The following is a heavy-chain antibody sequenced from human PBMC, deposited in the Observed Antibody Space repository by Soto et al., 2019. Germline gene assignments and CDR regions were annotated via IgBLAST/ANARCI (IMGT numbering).Heavy chain of an antibody. CDR1: GFTFNYYW. CDR3: ARGDKGGFDP. CDR2: IHSDGSST. J-gene: IGHJ3*01. V-gene: IGHV3-74*01. D-gene: IGHD2-21*02. Sequence: EVQLVESEGGLVQRGGSLRLSCAASGFTFNYYWMHWVRQAPGQGLVWVSHIHSDGSSTTYADSVKGRFTISRDNAQNTLYLQMNSLRDEETAVYSCARGDKGGFDPWGQGTTVTVSS.